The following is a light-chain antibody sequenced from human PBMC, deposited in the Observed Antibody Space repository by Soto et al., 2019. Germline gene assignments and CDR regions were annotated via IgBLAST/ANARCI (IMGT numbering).Light chain of an antibody. V-gene: IGKV3-20*01. J-gene: IGKJ5*01. CDR2: GAS. CDR1: QSISST. Sequence: EIVMTQSPATLSVSPGERATLSCRASQSISSTLAWFQQKPGQAPRLLIYGASSRATGIPNRFSGSGSGTDFTLTISRLEPEDFAVYYCQQYGSSPLTFGQGTRLEIK. CDR3: QQYGSSPLT.